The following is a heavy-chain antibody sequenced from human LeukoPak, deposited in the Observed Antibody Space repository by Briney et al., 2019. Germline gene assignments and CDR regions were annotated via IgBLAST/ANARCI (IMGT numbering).Heavy chain of an antibody. CDR2: INPNSGGT. CDR3: ARSYRGSYQFDY. J-gene: IGHJ4*02. CDR1: GYTFTGYY. D-gene: IGHD1-26*01. V-gene: IGHV1-2*06. Sequence: ASVKVSCKASGYTFTGYYMHWVRQAPGQGLEWMGRINPNSGGTNYAQKFQGRVTMTRDTSISTAYMELSRLRSDDTAVYYCARSYRGSYQFDYWGQGTLVTVSS.